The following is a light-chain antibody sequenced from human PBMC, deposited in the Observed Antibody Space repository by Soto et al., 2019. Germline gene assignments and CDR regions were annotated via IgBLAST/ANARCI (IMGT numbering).Light chain of an antibody. CDR3: QPHNNWPVVT. Sequence: EMVMTQSPVTLSGSPGERVTLSCRASRTISRNLAWDQQKPGQAPRLLIYGASTRATGIPDRFSGSGSGTEFTLTIKSLQSEDFAMYYCQPHNNWPVVTFGGGTRVEIK. V-gene: IGKV3-15*01. CDR1: RTISRN. CDR2: GAS. J-gene: IGKJ4*01.